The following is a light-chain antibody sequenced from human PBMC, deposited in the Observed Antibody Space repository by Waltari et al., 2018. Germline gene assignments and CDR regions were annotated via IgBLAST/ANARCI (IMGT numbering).Light chain of an antibody. V-gene: IGLV1-40*01. Sequence: QSVRTQPPSVSGAPAQRVTIAGTGSSPNNSAGYTLNRYHQLPGTAPKLLIYDKNNRPSGVPDRFSGSKSGTSASLAITGLQAEDEADYYCQSYDSSLSGSVFGGGTKLTVL. CDR2: DKN. CDR1: SPNNSAGYT. CDR3: QSYDSSLSGSV. J-gene: IGLJ2*01.